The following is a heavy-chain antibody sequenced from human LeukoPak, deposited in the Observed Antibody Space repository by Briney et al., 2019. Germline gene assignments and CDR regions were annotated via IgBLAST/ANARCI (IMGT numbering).Heavy chain of an antibody. D-gene: IGHD2-2*01. Sequence: ASAKVSCKASGYTFTDYYMHWVRQAPGQGFEWMGWIDPNDGDTNYAQKFQGRVTMTRDTSISTAHKEVSRLRSDDTAVYYCARANFLYCSSSTCLFDYWGQGTLVTVSS. J-gene: IGHJ4*02. CDR3: ARANFLYCSSSTCLFDY. V-gene: IGHV1-2*02. CDR1: GYTFTDYY. CDR2: IDPNDGDT.